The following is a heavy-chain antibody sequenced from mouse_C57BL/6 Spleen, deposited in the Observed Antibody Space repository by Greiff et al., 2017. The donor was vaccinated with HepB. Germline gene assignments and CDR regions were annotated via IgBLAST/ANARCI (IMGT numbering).Heavy chain of an antibody. V-gene: IGHV1-47*01. CDR3: ARGGYDGDWYFDV. CDR2: FHPYNDDT. D-gene: IGHD2-2*01. CDR1: GYTFTTYP. Sequence: VKLQESGAELVKPGASVKMSCKASGYTFTTYPIEWMKQNHGKSLEWIGNFHPYNDDTKYNEKFKGKATLTVEKSSSTVYLELSRLTSDDSAVYYCARGGYDGDWYFDVWGTGTTVTVSS. J-gene: IGHJ1*03.